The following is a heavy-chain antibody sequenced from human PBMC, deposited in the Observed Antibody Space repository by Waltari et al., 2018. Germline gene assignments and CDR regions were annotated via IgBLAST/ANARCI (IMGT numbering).Heavy chain of an antibody. Sequence: EVQLVESGGGMVRPRGSLRLSCAASGFTFNDYGMSWVRQGPGDVVGLVSGINWSGARTSSADSVMGRFTVSRDNAINSLYLDMSSLRAEDTALYYCVREVFGSGWRESYFFDYWGQGTLVTVSS. D-gene: IGHD6-19*01. CDR1: GFTFNDYG. V-gene: IGHV3-20*04. CDR2: INWSGART. CDR3: VREVFGSGWRESYFFDY. J-gene: IGHJ4*02.